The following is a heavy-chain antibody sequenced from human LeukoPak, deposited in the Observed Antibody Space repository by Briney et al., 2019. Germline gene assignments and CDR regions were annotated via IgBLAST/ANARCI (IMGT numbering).Heavy chain of an antibody. CDR1: GFTFSSYS. J-gene: IGHJ6*03. CDR2: ISSSSSYI. V-gene: IGHV3-21*01. Sequence: GGSLRLSCAASGFTFSSYSMNWVRQAPGKGLEWVSSISSSSSYIYYADSVKGRFTISRDNAKNSLYLQMNSLRAEDTAVYYCARVPAVTTFFYYYYIDVWGKGTTVTVSS. CDR3: ARVPAVTTFFYYYYIDV. D-gene: IGHD3-16*01.